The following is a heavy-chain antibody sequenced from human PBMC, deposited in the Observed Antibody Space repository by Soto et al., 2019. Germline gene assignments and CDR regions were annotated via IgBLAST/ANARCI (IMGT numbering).Heavy chain of an antibody. Sequence: QIQLLQSGDEVKKPGASVKVTCKASGYTFRNFGISWVRQAPGQGLEWMGWIRAYNANANYAQKLQGRLTMTADTSTSTAYMELRSLRSDDTAVYYCARENSYFAYWGQGTLVTVSS. CDR3: ARENSYFAY. CDR2: IRAYNANA. J-gene: IGHJ4*02. V-gene: IGHV1-18*01. CDR1: GYTFRNFG.